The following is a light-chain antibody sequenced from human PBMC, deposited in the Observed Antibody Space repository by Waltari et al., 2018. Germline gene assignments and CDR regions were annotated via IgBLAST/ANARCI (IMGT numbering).Light chain of an antibody. CDR3: QQRHNWPLT. J-gene: IGKJ4*01. V-gene: IGKV3-11*01. Sequence: EIVLTQSPATLSLSPGEGATLPCRASEIVRSYLAWYQQKPGQAPRLLIYDASNRASGIPARFSGSGSGTDFSLSISSLEPEDFAVYYCQQRHNWPLTFGGGTKVEIK. CDR1: EIVRSY. CDR2: DAS.